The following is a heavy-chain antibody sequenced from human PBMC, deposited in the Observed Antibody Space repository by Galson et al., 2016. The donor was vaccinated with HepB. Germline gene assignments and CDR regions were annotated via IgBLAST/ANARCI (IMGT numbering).Heavy chain of an antibody. CDR2: VYFTGDS. CDR3: ARPGVYSDGGAYYHGGFDI. Sequence: TLSLTCTVSDGSISDSSYYWGWIRQPPGKGLEWVGSVYFTGDSHNNPSLKSRVTISVDTSKNQFSLKLSSVTAADTAVYYCARPGVYSDGGAYYHGGFDIWGQGTMVTVSS. CDR1: DGSISDSSYY. V-gene: IGHV4-39*01. J-gene: IGHJ3*02. D-gene: IGHD3-22*01.